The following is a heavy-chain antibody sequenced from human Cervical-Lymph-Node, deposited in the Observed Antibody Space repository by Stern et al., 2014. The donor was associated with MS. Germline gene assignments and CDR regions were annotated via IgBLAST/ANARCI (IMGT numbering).Heavy chain of an antibody. CDR3: ARDRHDLGYCSGGSCYLPDY. V-gene: IGHV3-33*01. CDR2: IWYDGSNK. CDR1: GFTFSSYG. J-gene: IGHJ4*02. Sequence: VHLVESGGGVVQPGRSLRLSCAASGFTFSSYGMHWVRQAPGKGMEGVAVIWYDGSNKYYADAVKGRFTISRDNSKNTMYLQMNSLRAEDTAVYYCARDRHDLGYCSGGSCYLPDYWGQGTLVTVSS. D-gene: IGHD2-15*01.